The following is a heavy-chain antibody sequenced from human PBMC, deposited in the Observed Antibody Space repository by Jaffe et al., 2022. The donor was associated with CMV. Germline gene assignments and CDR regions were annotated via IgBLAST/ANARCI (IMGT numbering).Heavy chain of an antibody. Sequence: EVQLVQSGAEVKKPGESLRISCKGSGYSFTSYWISWVRQMPGKGLEWMGRIDPSDSYTNYSPSFQGHVTISADKSISTAYLQWSSLKASDTAMYYCARTVEYSSSPPYYYYMDVWGKGTTVTVSS. V-gene: IGHV5-10-1*03. CDR2: IDPSDSYT. CDR1: GYSFTSYW. D-gene: IGHD6-6*01. J-gene: IGHJ6*03. CDR3: ARTVEYSSSPPYYYYMDV.